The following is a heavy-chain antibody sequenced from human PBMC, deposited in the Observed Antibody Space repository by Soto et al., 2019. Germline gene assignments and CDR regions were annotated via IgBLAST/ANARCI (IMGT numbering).Heavy chain of an antibody. J-gene: IGHJ3*01. CDR1: GGIFGSHG. Sequence: QVQLIQSEAEVKKPGSSVRVSCTASGGIFGSHGFSWVRQAPGQRLEWVGGFIPIFRTLTYTEKFQARVRIAADESTNTVYLDLSRLTSEDTAVYYCVRDRRIYYSDPHDEFVASDYGVWGQGTMVSVSS. V-gene: IGHV1-69*01. CDR3: VRDRRIYYSDPHDEFVASDYGV. CDR2: FIPIFRTL. D-gene: IGHD3-22*01.